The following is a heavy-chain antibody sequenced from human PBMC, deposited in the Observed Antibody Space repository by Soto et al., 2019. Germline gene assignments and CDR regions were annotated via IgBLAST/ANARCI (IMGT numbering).Heavy chain of an antibody. CDR2: ISSGGGNT. V-gene: IGHV3-64*02. J-gene: IGHJ6*03. CDR1: GFTFSTYA. D-gene: IGHD3-3*01. CDR3: VRVTFGGPNSYSYHMDV. Sequence: PGGSLRLSCAASGFTFSTYALHWVRQAPGKGLESVSAISSGGGNTFYAESVKGRFTISRDNSKNTLSLQMGGLRVEDMAVYYCVRVTFGGPNSYSYHMDVWGKGTTVTVA.